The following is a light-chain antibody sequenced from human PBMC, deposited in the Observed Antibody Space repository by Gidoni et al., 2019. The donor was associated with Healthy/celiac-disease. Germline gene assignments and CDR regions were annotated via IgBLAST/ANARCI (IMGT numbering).Light chain of an antibody. Sequence: QLVLTQSHSASASLGASVKLTCTLSSGHSSYAIAWHQQQPEKRHRYLMKLNSDGSHSKGDVIPDRFSGSSSGAERYLTIASLQSEDEADYYCQTWGTGILVFGGGTKLTVL. J-gene: IGLJ2*01. V-gene: IGLV4-69*01. CDR2: LNSDGSH. CDR3: QTWGTGILV. CDR1: SGHSSYA.